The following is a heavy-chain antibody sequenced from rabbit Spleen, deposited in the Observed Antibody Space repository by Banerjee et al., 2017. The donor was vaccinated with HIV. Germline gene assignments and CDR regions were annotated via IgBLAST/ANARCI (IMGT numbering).Heavy chain of an antibody. V-gene: IGHV1S40*01. J-gene: IGHJ4*01. CDR3: VREVAAKFNL. CDR2: IDPVFGIT. Sequence: QSLEESGGDLVKPGASLTLTCTASGFSFSSSYYMCWVRQAPGKGLEWIGYIDPVFGITYYANWVNGRLTISRDNAQNTLFLRLNSLTAADTATYFCVREVAAKFNLWGPGTLVTVS. CDR1: GFSFSSSYY. D-gene: IGHD4-1*01.